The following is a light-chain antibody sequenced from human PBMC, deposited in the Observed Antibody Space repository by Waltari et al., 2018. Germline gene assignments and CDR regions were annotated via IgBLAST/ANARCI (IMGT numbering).Light chain of an antibody. CDR1: GSAVDCSDS. CDR2: DVT. V-gene: IGLV2-14*03. J-gene: IGLJ3*02. CDR3: TSQTGDDVVL. Sequence: QSALTQPASVSGSPGQSVTISCTGTGSAVDCSDSVSWYQHHPGQAPQVIIYDVTNRPSGISARFSASKSANTASLTISGLQAEDEGDYYCTSQTGDDVVLFGGGTQVTVL.